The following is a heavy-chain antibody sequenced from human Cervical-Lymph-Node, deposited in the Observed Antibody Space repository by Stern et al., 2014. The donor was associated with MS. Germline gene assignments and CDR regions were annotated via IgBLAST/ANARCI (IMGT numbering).Heavy chain of an antibody. V-gene: IGHV1-69*06. CDR1: GG. D-gene: IGHD3-10*01. J-gene: IGHJ5*02. CDR3: ARGAGDNWFDP. Sequence: VQLVQSGADVKKPGSSVRVTCKAYGGISWLRQAPGQGLERIGGILRPVGPAHYTQRFHGRLTITADKSTNTTYMELSSLRSDDTAIYYCARGAGDNWFDPWGQGTLVSVSS. CDR2: ILRPVGPA.